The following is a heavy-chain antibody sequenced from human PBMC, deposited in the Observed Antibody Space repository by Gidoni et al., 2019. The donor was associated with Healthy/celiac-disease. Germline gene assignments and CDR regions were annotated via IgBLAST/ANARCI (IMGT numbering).Heavy chain of an antibody. CDR3: ARDITTPAGGYYYGMDV. V-gene: IGHV3-33*01. CDR2: IGDDGSNK. J-gene: IGHJ6*02. D-gene: IGHD1-20*01. CDR1: GFPFRSYG. Sequence: QVQLVESGGGVVQPGRSLSLSCAASGFPFRSYGMHWVRQAPGKGLEWVAVIGDDGSNKYYADSVKGRFTISRDNSKNTLYLQMNSLRAEDTAVYYCARDITTPAGGYYYGMDVWGQGTTVTVSS.